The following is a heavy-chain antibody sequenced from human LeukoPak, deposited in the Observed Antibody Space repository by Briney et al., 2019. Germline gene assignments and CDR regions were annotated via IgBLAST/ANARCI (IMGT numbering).Heavy chain of an antibody. J-gene: IGHJ4*02. D-gene: IGHD2-15*01. CDR2: IYSGGST. CDR1: GFTVSSNY. Sequence: GGSLRLSCAASGFTVSSNYMSWVRQAPGKGLEWVSVIYSGGSTYYADSVKGRFAISRDNSKNTLYLQMNSLRAEDTAVYYCARASVVVRGGYYFDYWGQGTLVTVSS. V-gene: IGHV3-66*02. CDR3: ARASVVVRGGYYFDY.